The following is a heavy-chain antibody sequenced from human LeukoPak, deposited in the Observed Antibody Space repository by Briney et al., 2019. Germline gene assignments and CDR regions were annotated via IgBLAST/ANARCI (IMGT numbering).Heavy chain of an antibody. CDR1: GYTFTGYY. V-gene: IGHV1-2*02. J-gene: IGHJ5*02. D-gene: IGHD2-15*01. CDR2: INPNSGGT. Sequence: GASVKVSCKASGYTFTGYYMHWVRQAPGQGLEWMGWINPNSGGTNYAQKFQGRVTMTRDASISTAYMGLSRLRSDDTAVYYCWGIGGSNRYRKRDWFDPWGQGTLVTVSS. CDR3: WGIGGSNRYRKRDWFDP.